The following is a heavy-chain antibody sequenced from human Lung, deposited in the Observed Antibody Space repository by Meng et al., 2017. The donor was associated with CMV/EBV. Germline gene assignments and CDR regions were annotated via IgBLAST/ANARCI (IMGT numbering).Heavy chain of an antibody. D-gene: IGHD3-3*02. J-gene: IGHJ3*02. CDR3: ARHFPSGLDGFDI. V-gene: IGHV1-2*02. CDR2: VNPNSGVT. CDR1: AYTFIGYN. Sequence: ASXXVSXKASAYTFIGYNMHWVRQAPGQGLEWVGWVNPNSGVTGYAQKFLGRVTMTSDTSITTAYMELTRLTYDDTAVYYCARHFPSGLDGFDIWGQG.